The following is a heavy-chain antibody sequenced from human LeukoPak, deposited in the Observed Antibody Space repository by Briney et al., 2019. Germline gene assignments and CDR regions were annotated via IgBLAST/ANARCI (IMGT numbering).Heavy chain of an antibody. CDR2: INPNSGGT. D-gene: IGHD2-15*01. CDR1: GYTFTGYY. CDR3: ARIFRPGEYCSGGSCSNDY. Sequence: ASVKVSRKASGYTFTGYYMHWVRQAPGQGREWMGRINPNSGGTNYAQKFQGRVTMTRDTSISTAYMKLSRLRSDDTAVYYCARIFRPGEYCSGGSCSNDYWGQGTLVTVSS. J-gene: IGHJ4*02. V-gene: IGHV1-2*06.